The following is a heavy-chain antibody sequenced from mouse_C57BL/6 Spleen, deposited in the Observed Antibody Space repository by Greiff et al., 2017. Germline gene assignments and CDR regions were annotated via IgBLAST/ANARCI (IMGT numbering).Heavy chain of an antibody. D-gene: IGHD2-1*01. CDR3: ATNTPYGNLFAY. CDR2: IYPGDGGT. Sequence: QVQLQQSGPELVKPGASVKISCKASGYAFSSSWMNWVKQRPGKGLEWIGRIYPGDGGTNYNGKFKGKATLTADKSSSTAYMHLSSLTSEDSAVYFCATNTPYGNLFAYWGQGTLVTVSA. CDR1: GYAFSSSW. V-gene: IGHV1-82*01. J-gene: IGHJ3*01.